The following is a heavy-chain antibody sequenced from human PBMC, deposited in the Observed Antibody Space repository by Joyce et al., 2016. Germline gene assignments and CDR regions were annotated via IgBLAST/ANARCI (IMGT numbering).Heavy chain of an antibody. CDR1: GYTFTNYY. CDR3: ARDTAMSTGYYYYGMDV. CDR2: INPSGDST. V-gene: IGHV1-46*01. D-gene: IGHD5-18*01. J-gene: IGHJ6*02. Sequence: QVQLVQSGAEVKKPGASVKDSCKASGYTFTNYYMHWVRQAPGQGLECMGIINPSGDSTNSAQEFQGRVTMNRDTSMSIVYMELSSLRSEDTAVYYCARDTAMSTGYYYYGMDVWGQGTTVTVSS.